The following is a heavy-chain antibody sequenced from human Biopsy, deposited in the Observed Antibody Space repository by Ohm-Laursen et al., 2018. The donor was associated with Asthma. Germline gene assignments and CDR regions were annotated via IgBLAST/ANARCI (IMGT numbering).Heavy chain of an antibody. CDR1: GFSFDDCA. Sequence: SLRLSCAASGFSFDDCAMHWARQAPGKGLEWVSSISWNSGNIDYADSVKGRFTISRDNAKNSLYLQMQSLRPEDTAFYYCAKSADYYDSTDYLDFWGRGTLVAVSS. V-gene: IGHV3-9*01. D-gene: IGHD3-22*01. CDR2: ISWNSGNI. CDR3: AKSADYYDSTDYLDF. J-gene: IGHJ4*01.